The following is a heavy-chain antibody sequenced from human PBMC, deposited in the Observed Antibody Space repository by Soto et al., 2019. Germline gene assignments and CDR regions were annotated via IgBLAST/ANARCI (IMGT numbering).Heavy chain of an antibody. V-gene: IGHV5-10-1*01. J-gene: IGHJ4*02. Sequence: GESLKISCKGSGYTFSNFWIHWVRHLPGRGLEWVGRIDPSDSYSSYSPSFEGHVTISIDESVTTAFLQWNSLQASDTATYYCARKAFRSPPFFETFFDYWGQGSLVTVSS. CDR1: GYTFSNFW. D-gene: IGHD3-3*01. CDR3: ARKAFRSPPFFETFFDY. CDR2: IDPSDSYS.